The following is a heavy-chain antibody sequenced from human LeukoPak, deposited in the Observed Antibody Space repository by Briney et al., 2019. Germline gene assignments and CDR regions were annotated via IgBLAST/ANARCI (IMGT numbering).Heavy chain of an antibody. CDR1: GGTFSSYA. CDR3: ARSSYGSGIHEVGSDY. J-gene: IGHJ4*02. CDR2: IIPILGIA. V-gene: IGHV1-69*04. D-gene: IGHD3-10*01. Sequence: GASVKVSCKASGGTFSSYAISWVRQAPGQGLEWMGRIIPILGIANYAQKFQGRVTITADNSTSTAYMELSSLRSEDTAVYYCARSSYGSGIHEVGSDYWGQGTLVTVSS.